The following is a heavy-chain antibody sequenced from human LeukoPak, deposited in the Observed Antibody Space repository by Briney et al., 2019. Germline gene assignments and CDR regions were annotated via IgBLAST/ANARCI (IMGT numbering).Heavy chain of an antibody. CDR3: ARVGRFLYYFDY. CDR1: GGSISSGGYY. J-gene: IGHJ4*02. Sequence: TSETLSLTCTVSGGSISSGGYYWSWIRQHPGKGLGWIGYIYYSGSTYYNPSLKSRVSISVDTSKNQFSLKLSSVTAADTAVYYCARVGRFLYYFDYWGQGTLVTVSS. V-gene: IGHV4-31*03. D-gene: IGHD3-3*01. CDR2: IYYSGST.